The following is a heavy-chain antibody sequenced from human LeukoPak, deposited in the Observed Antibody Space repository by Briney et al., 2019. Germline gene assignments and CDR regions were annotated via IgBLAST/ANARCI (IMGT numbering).Heavy chain of an antibody. Sequence: GGSLRLSCAASGFSFKTFEMNWVRQAPGKGLEWISYIHSGGSTIHYADSVRGRFTISRDNARNSHYLQMDSLRVEDTAVYYCTRENPDWFDSWGQGTLVTVSS. CDR1: GFSFKTFE. V-gene: IGHV3-48*03. CDR3: TRENPDWFDS. J-gene: IGHJ5*01. CDR2: IHSGGSTI.